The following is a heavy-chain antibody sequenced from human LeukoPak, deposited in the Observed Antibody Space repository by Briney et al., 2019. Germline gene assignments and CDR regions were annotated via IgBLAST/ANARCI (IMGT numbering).Heavy chain of an antibody. CDR1: GYTFTSYG. CDR3: ARVGGPYSSSWYRPWYFDL. D-gene: IGHD6-13*01. V-gene: IGHV1-18*01. CDR2: ISAYNGNT. J-gene: IGHJ2*01. Sequence: ASVKVSCKASGYTFTSYGISWVRQAPGQGLEWMGWISAYNGNTNYAQKLQGRVTMTTDTSTSTAYMELRSLRSDDTAVYYCARVGGPYSSSWYRPWYFDLWGRGTLVTVSS.